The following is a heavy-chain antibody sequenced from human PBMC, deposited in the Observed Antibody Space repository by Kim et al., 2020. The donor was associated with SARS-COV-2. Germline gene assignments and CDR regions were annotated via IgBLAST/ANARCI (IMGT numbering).Heavy chain of an antibody. J-gene: IGHJ4*02. CDR3: ATEGSSSN. CDR1: GYPFSTYA. Sequence: ASVKVSRKASGYPFSTYAINWVRQAPGQGLEWMGWINTNTGNPTYAQGFTGRFVFSMDTSVSTAYLQINSLKAEDTAVYYCATEGSSSNWGQGTLVTVSS. CDR2: INTNTGNP. V-gene: IGHV7-4-1*02. D-gene: IGHD3-10*01.